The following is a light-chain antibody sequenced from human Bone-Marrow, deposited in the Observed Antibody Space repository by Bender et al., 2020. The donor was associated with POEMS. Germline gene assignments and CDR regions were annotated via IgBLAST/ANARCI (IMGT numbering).Light chain of an antibody. CDR3: TSYADSASANWL. J-gene: IGLJ3*02. CDR1: SGDVGGFTY. V-gene: IGLV2-14*01. Sequence: QSALTQPASLSGSPGQSITISCTGTSGDVGGFTYVSWYQHHPGKAPKLIIFEVSNRPSGISSRFSGSKSGNTASLTVSGLQTEDEADYYCTSYADSASANWLFGGGTKLTVL. CDR2: EVS.